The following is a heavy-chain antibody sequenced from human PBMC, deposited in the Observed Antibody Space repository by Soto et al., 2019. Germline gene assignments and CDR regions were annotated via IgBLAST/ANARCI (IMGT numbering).Heavy chain of an antibody. CDR3: ARDLWGYCGTDCYPLDV. V-gene: IGHV4-61*08. Sequence: PSETLSLTCTVSGFSISSGGYYWSWIRQHPGRGLEWIGYIYNTGSTKYNPSLKSRLTISVDTSKNQFSLKLNSVTAADTAVYYCARDLWGYCGTDCYPLDVWGQGTTVTVSS. CDR2: IYNTGST. J-gene: IGHJ6*02. D-gene: IGHD2-21*02. CDR1: GFSISSGGYY.